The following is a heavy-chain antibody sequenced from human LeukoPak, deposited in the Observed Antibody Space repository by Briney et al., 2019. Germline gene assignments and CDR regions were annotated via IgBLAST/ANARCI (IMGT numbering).Heavy chain of an antibody. J-gene: IGHJ4*02. V-gene: IGHV3-21*01. D-gene: IGHD2-8*01. CDR2: ISSSSSYI. CDR3: ARDGVYCTNGVCRYYFDY. Sequence: GGSLRLSCAASAFTFSNAWMNWVRQAPGKGLEWVSSISSSSSYIYYADSVKGRFTISRDNAKNSLYLQMNSLRAEDTAVYYCARDGVYCTNGVCRYYFDYWGQGTLVTVSS. CDR1: AFTFSNAW.